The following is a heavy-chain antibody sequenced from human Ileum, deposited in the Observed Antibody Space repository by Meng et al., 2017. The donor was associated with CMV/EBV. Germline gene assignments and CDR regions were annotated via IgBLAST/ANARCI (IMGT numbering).Heavy chain of an antibody. J-gene: IGHJ4*02. CDR1: GDSITSFY. CDR3: ARGPGGFGDFNFDY. Sequence: QVQLKGSGPGLVKPSETLSLTCTVSGDSITSFYWSWIRQPAGKALEWIGRIYHGGSTNYNPSLKSRVTLSVDTSKNQFSMRLTSVTAADTAVYYCARGPGGFGDFNFDYWGQGTLVTVSS. CDR2: IYHGGST. D-gene: IGHD3-16*01. V-gene: IGHV4-4*07.